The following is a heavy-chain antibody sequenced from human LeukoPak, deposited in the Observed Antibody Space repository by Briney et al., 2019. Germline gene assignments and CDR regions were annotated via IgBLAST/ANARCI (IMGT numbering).Heavy chain of an antibody. CDR3: ARSAAGTSIDY. D-gene: IGHD6-13*01. CDR2: ISYSGST. J-gene: IGHJ4*02. V-gene: IGHV4-59*01. CDR1: GGSICSYF. Sequence: SETLSLTCTVSGGSICSYFWNWIRQPPGKGLEWIGYISYSGSTNYNPSLKSRVTISVDTSKNQFSLKLSSVTAADTAVYYCARSAAGTSIDYWGQGTLVIVSS.